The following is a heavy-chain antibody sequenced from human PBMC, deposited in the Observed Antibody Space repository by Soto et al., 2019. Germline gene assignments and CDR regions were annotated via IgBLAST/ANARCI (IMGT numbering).Heavy chain of an antibody. V-gene: IGHV1-8*01. CDR2: MNPNSGNT. Sequence: ASVKVSCKASGYTFTSYDINWVRQATGQGLEWMGWMNPNSGNTGYAQKFQGRVTMTRNTSISTAYMELSSLRSEDTAVYYCARLTRGVYDLDRLWEKFDSWGQGTLVTVSS. D-gene: IGHD5-12*01. CDR1: GYTFTSYD. J-gene: IGHJ4*02. CDR3: ARLTRGVYDLDRLWEKFDS.